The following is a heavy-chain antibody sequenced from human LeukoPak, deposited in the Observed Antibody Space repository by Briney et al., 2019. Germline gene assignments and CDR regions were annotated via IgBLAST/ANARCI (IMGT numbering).Heavy chain of an antibody. D-gene: IGHD1-26*01. Sequence: PSETLSLTCTVSGGSISSYYWSWIRQPAGEGLEWIGRIYSSGGTNYNPSLNSRVTVSVATAKNQFSLKLSSVSAADTAVYSCARMYSGHYGRTAYWGQGTLVPVSS. CDR1: GGSISSYY. J-gene: IGHJ4*02. CDR3: ARMYSGHYGRTAY. CDR2: IYSSGGT. V-gene: IGHV4-4*07.